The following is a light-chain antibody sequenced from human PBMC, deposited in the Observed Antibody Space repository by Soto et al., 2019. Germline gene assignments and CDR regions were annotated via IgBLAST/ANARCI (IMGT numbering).Light chain of an antibody. Sequence: IQLTQSPSSLSASVGDRATITCRASQSISSYLNWYQQKPGKAPKLLIYAASSLQSGVPSRFSGSGSGTDFTLTISSLQPEDFATYYCQQSYSTPITFGQGTRLEIK. CDR2: AAS. CDR1: QSISSY. CDR3: QQSYSTPIT. J-gene: IGKJ5*01. V-gene: IGKV1-39*01.